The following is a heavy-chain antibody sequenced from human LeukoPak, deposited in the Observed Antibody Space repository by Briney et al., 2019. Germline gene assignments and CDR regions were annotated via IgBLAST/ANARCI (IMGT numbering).Heavy chain of an antibody. V-gene: IGHV3-9*01. D-gene: IGHD6-19*01. CDR1: GFSFDDYD. J-gene: IGHJ4*02. CDR2: ISWNSGSI. CDR3: AKLAVAGSFDY. Sequence: GGSQRLSCAASGFSFDDYDMHWVRQAPGTGLEWVSSISWNSGSIAYADSVKGRFIISRDNAKDSLYLQMNSLRVEDTALYYCAKLAVAGSFDYWGQGTLVTVSS.